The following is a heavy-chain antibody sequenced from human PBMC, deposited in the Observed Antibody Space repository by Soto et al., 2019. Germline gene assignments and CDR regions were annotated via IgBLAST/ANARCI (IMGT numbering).Heavy chain of an antibody. D-gene: IGHD3-9*01. V-gene: IGHV4-39*01. J-gene: IGHJ4*02. CDR1: GGSISSSSYY. CDR2: IYYSGST. Sequence: SETLSLTCTVSGGSISSSSYYWGWIRQPPGKGLEWIGSIYYSGSTYYNPSLKSRVTISVDTSKNQFSLKLSSVTAADTAVYYCAKSVRYFDWSTPPYYFDDWGQGTLVTVSS. CDR3: AKSVRYFDWSTPPYYFDD.